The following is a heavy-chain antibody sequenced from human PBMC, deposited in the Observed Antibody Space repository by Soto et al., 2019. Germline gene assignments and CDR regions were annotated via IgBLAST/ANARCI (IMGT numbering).Heavy chain of an antibody. CDR1: GFTFSSYG. V-gene: IGHV3-30*03. CDR2: ISYDGSNK. Sequence: GGSLRLSCAASGFTFSSYGMHWVRQAPGKGLEWVAVISYDGSNKYYADSVKGRFTISRDNSKNTLYLQMNSLRAEDTAVYYCARVFTYYYDSSGYFQRRGAFDIWGHGTMVTVSS. D-gene: IGHD3-22*01. CDR3: ARVFTYYYDSSGYFQRRGAFDI. J-gene: IGHJ3*02.